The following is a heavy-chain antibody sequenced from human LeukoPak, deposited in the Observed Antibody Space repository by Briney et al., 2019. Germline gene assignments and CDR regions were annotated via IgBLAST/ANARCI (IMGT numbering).Heavy chain of an antibody. CDR2: INPNSGGT. CDR1: GYTFTGYY. CDR3: ARGMSVPAATNWFDP. V-gene: IGHV1-2*02. D-gene: IGHD2-2*01. J-gene: IGHJ5*02. Sequence: ASVKVSCKASGYTFTGYYMHWVRQAPGQGLEWMGWINPNSGGTNYAQKFQGRVTMTRDTSISTAYMELSRLRSDDTAVYYCARGMSVPAATNWFDPWGPGTLVTVSS.